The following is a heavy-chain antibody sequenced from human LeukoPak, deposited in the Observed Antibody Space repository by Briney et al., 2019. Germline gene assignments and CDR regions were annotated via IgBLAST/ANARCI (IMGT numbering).Heavy chain of an antibody. V-gene: IGHV1-2*02. CDR3: ASYNYYGSGSLEGLDY. Sequence: GASVKVSCKASGYTFTGYYMHWVRQAPGQGLEWMGWINPNSGGTNYAQKFQGRVTMTTDTSTSTAYMELRSLRSDDTAVYYCASYNYYGSGSLEGLDYWGQGTLVTVSS. CDR2: INPNSGGT. CDR1: GYTFTGYY. J-gene: IGHJ4*02. D-gene: IGHD3-10*01.